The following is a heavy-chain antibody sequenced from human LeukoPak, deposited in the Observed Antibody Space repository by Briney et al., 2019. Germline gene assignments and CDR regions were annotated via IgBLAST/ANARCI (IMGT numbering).Heavy chain of an antibody. CDR2: IYYTGIT. CDR3: ARVSGYSNLDY. Sequence: SETLSLTCIVSGGSISGYFWSWIRQPPGKGLEYMGYIYYTGITDYNPSFKSRITISVDTSKNQFSLKLSSVTAADTAVYYCARVSGYSNLDYWGQGTLVTVSS. CDR1: GGSISGYF. V-gene: IGHV4-59*12. D-gene: IGHD3-22*01. J-gene: IGHJ4*02.